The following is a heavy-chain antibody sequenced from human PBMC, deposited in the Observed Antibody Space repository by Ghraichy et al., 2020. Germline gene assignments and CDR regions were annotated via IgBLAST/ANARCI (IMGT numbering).Heavy chain of an antibody. Sequence: GGSLRLSWTGTAHTCTTDTFRWLRCGLRKGIVRVSRIKSDGSSTSYADSVKGRFTISRDNAKNTLYLQMNSLRAEDTAVYYCAAALYSSGCPGDYLGQGILITLS. D-gene: IGHD6-19*01. J-gene: IGHJ4*02. CDR2: IKSDGSST. V-gene: IGHV3-74*01. CDR1: AHTCTTDT. CDR3: AAALYSSGCPGDY.